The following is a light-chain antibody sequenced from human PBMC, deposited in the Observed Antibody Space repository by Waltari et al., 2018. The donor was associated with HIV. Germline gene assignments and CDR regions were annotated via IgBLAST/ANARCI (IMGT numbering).Light chain of an antibody. J-gene: IGKJ5*01. CDR2: NTS. Sequence: EIILTQSPATLSLSPGDRATLPCRASQSVGFYLAWYQQRPGQAPRLLIYNTSYRAAGIPTRFSGSGSKTDFTLSISDLEPDDSAVYYCHQRAQWPITFGQGTRLDIK. CDR1: QSVGFY. CDR3: HQRAQWPIT. V-gene: IGKV3-11*01.